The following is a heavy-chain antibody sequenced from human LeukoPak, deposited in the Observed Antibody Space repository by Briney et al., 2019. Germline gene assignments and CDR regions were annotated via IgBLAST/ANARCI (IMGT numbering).Heavy chain of an antibody. CDR3: ARSDMTTVTTLFDY. J-gene: IGHJ4*02. D-gene: IGHD4-17*01. Sequence: SETLSLTCTVSGGSISSSSYYWGWIRQPPGKGLEWIGSIYYSGSTYYNPSLKSRVTISVDTSKNQFSLKLSSVTAADTAVYYCARSDMTTVTTLFDYWGQGTLVTVSS. CDR2: IYYSGST. CDR1: GGSISSSSYY. V-gene: IGHV4-39*07.